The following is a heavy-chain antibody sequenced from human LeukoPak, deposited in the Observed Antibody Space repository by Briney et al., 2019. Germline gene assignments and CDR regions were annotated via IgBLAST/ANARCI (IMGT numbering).Heavy chain of an antibody. J-gene: IGHJ4*02. CDR2: IRYDGSNK. D-gene: IGHD3-9*01. CDR3: AKGRYYNILTGYYVRRGLDY. Sequence: GGSLRLSCAVSGFTVDLNYVTWVRQAPGKGLEWVAFIRYDGSNKYYADSVKGRFTISRDNSKNTLYLQMNSLRAEDTALYYCAKGRYYNILTGYYVRRGLDYWGQGTLVTVSS. V-gene: IGHV3-30*02. CDR1: GFTVDLNY.